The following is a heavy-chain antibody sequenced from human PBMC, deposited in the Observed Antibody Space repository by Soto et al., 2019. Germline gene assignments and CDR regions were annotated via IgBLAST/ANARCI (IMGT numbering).Heavy chain of an antibody. CDR3: ARLVVPTHESASLDD. J-gene: IGHJ4*02. V-gene: IGHV5-51*01. D-gene: IGHD2-2*01. CDR1: GYRFTSYF. CDR2: IYPGDSDI. Sequence: PGESLKISCKTSGYRFTSYFIGWVRQMPGKGLEWMGIIYPGDSDIRYSPSFQGQVTISADKSISTAYLQWSSLKASDTAMYYCARLVVPTHESASLDDWGQGTLVTVSS.